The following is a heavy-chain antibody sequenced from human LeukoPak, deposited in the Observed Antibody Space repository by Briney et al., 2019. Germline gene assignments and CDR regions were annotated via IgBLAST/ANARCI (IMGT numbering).Heavy chain of an antibody. Sequence: GRSLRLSCVASGFTFSTYAMHWVRQAPGKGLEWVAIISYDGSDKYFADSVKGRFTISRDNSKNTLYLQMNSLRPEDTAVYYCARDWELEGSGFDYWGQGTLVTVSS. CDR3: ARDWELEGSGFDY. J-gene: IGHJ4*02. CDR1: GFTFSTYA. V-gene: IGHV3-30*04. CDR2: ISYDGSDK. D-gene: IGHD1-26*01.